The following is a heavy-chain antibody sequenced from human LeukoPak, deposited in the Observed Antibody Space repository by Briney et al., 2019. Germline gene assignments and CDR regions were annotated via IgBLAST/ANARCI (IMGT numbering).Heavy chain of an antibody. J-gene: IGHJ4*02. CDR2: IYYSGST. D-gene: IGHD3-10*01. Sequence: YIYYSGSTNYNPSLKSRVTISVDTSKNQFSLKLSSVTAADTAVYYCARSELLWFGEVYYFDYWGQGTLVTVSS. CDR3: ARSELLWFGEVYYFDY. V-gene: IGHV4-59*08.